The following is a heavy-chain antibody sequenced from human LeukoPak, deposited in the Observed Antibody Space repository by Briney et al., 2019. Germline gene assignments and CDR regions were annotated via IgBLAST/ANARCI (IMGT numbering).Heavy chain of an antibody. CDR1: GGSISSYY. D-gene: IGHD6-13*01. Sequence: SETLSLTCTVSGGSISSYYWSWIRQPPGKGLEWIGYIYYSGSANYNPSLKSRVTISVDTSKNQFSLKPSSVTAADTAVYYCARGVAAAGIDYWGQGTLVTVSS. J-gene: IGHJ4*02. CDR2: IYYSGSA. V-gene: IGHV4-59*01. CDR3: ARGVAAAGIDY.